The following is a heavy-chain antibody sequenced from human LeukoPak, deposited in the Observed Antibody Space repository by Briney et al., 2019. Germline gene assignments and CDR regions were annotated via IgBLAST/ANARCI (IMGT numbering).Heavy chain of an antibody. V-gene: IGHV4-4*09. CDR2: IYNSENT. CDR3: ARFHSGPSGWYVLWYFDL. D-gene: IGHD6-19*01. Sequence: SETLSLTCTVSGGSVTSFYWSWLRQPPGKGLEWIGYIYNSENTKYNSSLESRVTMSVDTSKNQLFLKLSSVTAADTAVYYCARFHSGPSGWYVLWYFDLWGRGTLVTVSS. CDR1: GGSVTSFY. J-gene: IGHJ2*01.